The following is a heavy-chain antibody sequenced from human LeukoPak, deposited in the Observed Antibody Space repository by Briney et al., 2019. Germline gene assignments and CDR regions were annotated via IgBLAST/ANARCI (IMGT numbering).Heavy chain of an antibody. V-gene: IGHV4-34*01. CDR3: ARGEGARDGYNYEGPFYFDY. Sequence: SETLSLTGAVYGGPFSDYNWSWIRKPPGKGLEWIGKRNHSGSTNYSPSLKSRVTISIDTSKNQFSLKLNSMTAADTAVYYCARGEGARDGYNYEGPFYFDYWGQGTLVTVSS. CDR1: GGPFSDYN. CDR2: RNHSGST. J-gene: IGHJ4*02. D-gene: IGHD5-24*01.